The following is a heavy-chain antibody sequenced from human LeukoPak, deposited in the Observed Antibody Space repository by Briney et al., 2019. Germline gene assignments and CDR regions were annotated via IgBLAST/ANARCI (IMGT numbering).Heavy chain of an antibody. D-gene: IGHD6-13*01. J-gene: IGHJ4*02. CDR1: GFTFSSYA. V-gene: IGHV3-23*01. CDR2: ISAGAGT. CDR3: ARVSPKYSSSWYGDSYYFDY. Sequence: GGSLRLSCAASGFTFSSYAMSWVRQAPGKGLEWVSAISAGAGTYYADSVKGRFTISRDNSKNTLYLQMNSLRAEDTAVYYCARVSPKYSSSWYGDSYYFDYWGQGTLVTVSS.